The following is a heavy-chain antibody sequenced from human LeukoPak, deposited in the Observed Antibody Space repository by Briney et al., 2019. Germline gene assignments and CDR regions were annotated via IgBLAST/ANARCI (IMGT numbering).Heavy chain of an antibody. D-gene: IGHD3-10*01. J-gene: IGHJ3*02. CDR1: GGSISSGSYY. V-gene: IGHV4-61*02. CDR3: ARVKVVRGVIRQEDAFYI. CDR2: IYTSGST. Sequence: PSETLSLTCTVSGGSISSGSYYWSWIRQPAGKGLEWIGRIYTSGSTNYNPSLKSRVTISVDTSKNQFSLKLSSVTAADTAVYYCARVKVVRGVIRQEDAFYIWGQGTMVTVSS.